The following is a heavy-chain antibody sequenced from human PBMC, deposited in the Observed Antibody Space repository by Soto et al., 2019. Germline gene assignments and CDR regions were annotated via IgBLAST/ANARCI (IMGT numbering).Heavy chain of an antibody. CDR3: ARDDSSGYYYYFDY. Sequence: QVQLVESGGGVVQPGRSLRLSCAASGFTFSSYAMNWVRQAPGKGLEWVAVISYDGSNKYYADSVKGRFTISRDNSKNTLYLQMNSLRAEDTAVYYCARDDSSGYYYYFDYWVQGTLVTVSS. D-gene: IGHD3-22*01. J-gene: IGHJ4*02. CDR1: GFTFSSYA. CDR2: ISYDGSNK. V-gene: IGHV3-30-3*01.